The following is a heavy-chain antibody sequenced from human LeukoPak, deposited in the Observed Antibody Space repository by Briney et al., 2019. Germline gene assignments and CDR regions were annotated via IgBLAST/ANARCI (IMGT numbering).Heavy chain of an antibody. CDR2: NYPGDSDI. J-gene: IGHJ4*02. CDR1: GYSFTSYW. D-gene: IGHD4-23*01. CDR3: ARQFGGNSEFDY. Sequence: GEALKISCKGSGYSFTSYWIGWVRQMPGKGLEWMGINYPGDSDIRYSPSFQGQVTISADKSIRTAYLQWSSLKASGTAMYYCARQFGGNSEFDYWGQGTLVTVSS. V-gene: IGHV5-51*01.